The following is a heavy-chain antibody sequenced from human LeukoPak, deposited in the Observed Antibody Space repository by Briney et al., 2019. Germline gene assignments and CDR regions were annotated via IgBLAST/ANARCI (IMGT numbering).Heavy chain of an antibody. Sequence: GGSLRLSCAASGFTFSDYNMNWVRQAPGKGLEWLSYISSGSSTIYYADSVKGRFAISRDNAKNSLYLQMNSLRDEDTAVYYCAREPPGNYDSTSYYYAHFDSWGREPWSPSPQ. D-gene: IGHD3-22*01. CDR2: ISSGSSTI. V-gene: IGHV3-48*02. CDR3: AREPPGNYDSTSYYYAHFDS. J-gene: IGHJ4*02. CDR1: GFTFSDYN.